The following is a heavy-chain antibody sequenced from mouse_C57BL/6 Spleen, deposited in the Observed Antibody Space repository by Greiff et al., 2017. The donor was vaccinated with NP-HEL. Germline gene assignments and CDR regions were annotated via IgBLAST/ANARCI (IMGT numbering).Heavy chain of an antibody. CDR3: ARLVYDGYYPDY. Sequence: EVQLQQSGPELVKPGASVKMSCKASGYTFTDYNMHWVKQSHGQSLEWIGYINPNNGGTSYNQKFKGKATLTVNKSSSTAYMELRSLTSEDSAVYYCARLVYDGYYPDYWGQGTTLTVSS. J-gene: IGHJ2*01. V-gene: IGHV1-22*01. D-gene: IGHD2-3*01. CDR1: GYTFTDYN. CDR2: INPNNGGT.